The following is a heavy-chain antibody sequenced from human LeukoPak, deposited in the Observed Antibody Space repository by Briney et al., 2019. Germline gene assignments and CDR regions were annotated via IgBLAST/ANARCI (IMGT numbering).Heavy chain of an antibody. Sequence: SGTLSLTCAVSGGSISSFNWWSWVRQPPGKGLEWIGEIYHSGSTNYNPSLKSRVTISVDKSKSQFSLNLSSVTAADTAVYYCARAGYSGYDYSMDYWGQGTLATVSS. CDR3: ARAGYSGYDYSMDY. D-gene: IGHD5-12*01. CDR2: IYHSGST. J-gene: IGHJ4*02. CDR1: GGSISSFNW. V-gene: IGHV4-4*02.